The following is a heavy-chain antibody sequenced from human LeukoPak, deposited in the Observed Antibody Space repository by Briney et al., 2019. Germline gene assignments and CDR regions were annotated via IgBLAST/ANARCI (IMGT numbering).Heavy chain of an antibody. J-gene: IGHJ3*02. CDR1: GFTFSSYS. CDR3: AKGAGSGWNAFDI. Sequence: GGSLRLSCAASGFTFSSYSMNWVRQAPGKGLEWVSAISGSGDRTYYADSVKGRFAISRDNSENTLYLQMNSLRAEDTAVYYCAKGAGSGWNAFDIWGQGTMVTVSS. V-gene: IGHV3-23*01. CDR2: ISGSGDRT. D-gene: IGHD6-19*01.